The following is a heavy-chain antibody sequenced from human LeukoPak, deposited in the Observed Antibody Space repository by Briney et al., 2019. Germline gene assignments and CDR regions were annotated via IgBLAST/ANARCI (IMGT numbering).Heavy chain of an antibody. D-gene: IGHD4-11*01. CDR2: IHDDGRT. V-gene: IGHV4-39*07. J-gene: IGHJ6*03. CDR1: GGSMSDSIT. CDR3: ARDFRDSDSVFYYYYMDV. Sequence: SETLSLTCSVSGGSMSDSITWGWVRQPPGKGLEWLANIHDDGRTAPNPSLRSRLTISQDTSKNQFSLKLSSVTAADTAVYYCARDFRDSDSVFYYYYMDVWGKGTTVTVSS.